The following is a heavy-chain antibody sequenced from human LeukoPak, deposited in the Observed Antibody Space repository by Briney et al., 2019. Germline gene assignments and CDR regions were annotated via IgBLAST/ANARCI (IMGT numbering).Heavy chain of an antibody. D-gene: IGHD3-16*02. CDR1: GGSISSSSYY. V-gene: IGHV4-39*07. CDR3: ARRNGSGYVWGSYRLLDAFDI. J-gene: IGHJ3*02. Sequence: SETLSLTCTVSGGSISSSSYYWGWIRQPPGKGLEWIGSIYYSGSTNYNPSLKSRVTISVDTSKNQFSLKLSSVTAADTAVYYCARRNGSGYVWGSYRLLDAFDIWGQGTMVTVSS. CDR2: IYYSGST.